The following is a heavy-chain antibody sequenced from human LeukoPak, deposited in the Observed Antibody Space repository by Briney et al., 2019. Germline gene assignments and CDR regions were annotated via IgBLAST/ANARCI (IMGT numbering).Heavy chain of an antibody. D-gene: IGHD3-10*01. CDR1: GFTFSSYA. V-gene: IGHV3-23*01. J-gene: IGHJ4*02. CDR2: ISGSGGRT. Sequence: GGSLRLSCAASGFTFSSYAMSWVRQAPGKGLEWVSAISGSGGRTYYADSVKGRFTISRDNSKNTLYLQMNSLRAEDTAVYYCEKGVRETYYYGSGSYSYWGQGTLVTVSS. CDR3: EKGVRETYYYGSGSYSY.